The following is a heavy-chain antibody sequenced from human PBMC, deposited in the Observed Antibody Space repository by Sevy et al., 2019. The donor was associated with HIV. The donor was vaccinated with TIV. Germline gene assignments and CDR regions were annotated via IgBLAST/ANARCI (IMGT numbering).Heavy chain of an antibody. CDR2: MNPNSRNT. CDR1: GYTFTSYD. CDR3: ARYWDYVWGSYWEEEAFDI. V-gene: IGHV1-8*01. D-gene: IGHD3-16*01. J-gene: IGHJ3*02. Sequence: DSVKVSCKASGYTFTSYDINWVRQATGQGLEWMGWMNPNSRNTGYAQKFQGRVTMSMNTSISTAYMELSSLRSEDTAAYNCARYWDYVWGSYWEEEAFDIWGQGTLVSVSS.